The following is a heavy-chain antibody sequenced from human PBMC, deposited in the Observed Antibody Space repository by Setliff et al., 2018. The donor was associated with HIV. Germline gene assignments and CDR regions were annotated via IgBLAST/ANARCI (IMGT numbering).Heavy chain of an antibody. CDR2: IYYNGNT. J-gene: IGHJ4*02. D-gene: IGHD4-17*01. V-gene: IGHV4-59*01. CDR1: GGSISSYY. CDR3: AREIYGGNSRPFDY. Sequence: SETLSLTCTVSGGSISSYYWSWIRQPPGKGLEWIGYIYYNGNTNYNPSLKSRVTISVDTSKNQLSLKLSSVTAADTAVYYCAREIYGGNSRPFDYWGQGTLVTAPQ.